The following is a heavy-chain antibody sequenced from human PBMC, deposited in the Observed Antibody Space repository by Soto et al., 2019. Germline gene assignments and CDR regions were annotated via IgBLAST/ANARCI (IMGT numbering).Heavy chain of an antibody. J-gene: IGHJ5*02. CDR3: AGDLGMRSWYEP. CDR2: IIPIFGTA. V-gene: IGHV1-69*13. CDR1: GCTLSSYA. D-gene: IGHD6-19*01. Sequence: AVKCSFNASGCTLSSYAISWVRQAPGQGLEWMGGIIPIFGTANYAQNFQGRVTITADESTSKAYMELSSLRSEDTAVYYCAGDLGMRSWYEPWGQGTLVNVSS.